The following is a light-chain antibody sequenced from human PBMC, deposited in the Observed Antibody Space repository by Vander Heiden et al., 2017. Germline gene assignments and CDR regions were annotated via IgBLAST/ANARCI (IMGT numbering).Light chain of an antibody. CDR3: QQDDNIPPRFT. Sequence: DIQMTQSPSSLSASVGDRVTITCQASQDISNYLNWYQQKPGKAPKLLIYDASNLETGVSSRFSGSGSGTDFTFTISSLQPEDIATYYCQQDDNIPPRFTLGQGTKVDIK. V-gene: IGKV1-33*01. CDR1: QDISNY. CDR2: DAS. J-gene: IGKJ3*01.